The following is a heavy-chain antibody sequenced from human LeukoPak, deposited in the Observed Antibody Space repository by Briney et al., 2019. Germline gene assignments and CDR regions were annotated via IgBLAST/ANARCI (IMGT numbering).Heavy chain of an antibody. Sequence: PGGSLRLSCAASGFTVSSNYMSWVRQAPGKGLEWVSVIYSCGSTYYADSVKGRFTISRDNSKNTLYLQMNSLRAEDTAVYYCARGPTRANSSDYWGQGTLVTVSS. D-gene: IGHD2/OR15-2a*01. CDR3: ARGPTRANSSDY. J-gene: IGHJ4*02. CDR2: IYSCGST. CDR1: GFTVSSNY. V-gene: IGHV3-66*03.